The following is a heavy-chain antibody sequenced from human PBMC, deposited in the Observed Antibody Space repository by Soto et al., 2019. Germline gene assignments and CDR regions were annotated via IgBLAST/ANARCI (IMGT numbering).Heavy chain of an antibody. D-gene: IGHD6-6*01. CDR2: IYYSGTT. V-gene: IGHV4-39*01. Sequence: SETLSLTCSVSGGSISSGNYYWGWIRQPPGKGLEWIGGIYYSGTTYSNPSLKSRVTMSVDTSKNQFSLRLSSVTAADTAVYYCARYSCSSELNYYYGMDVWGQGTTVTVSS. J-gene: IGHJ6*02. CDR3: ARYSCSSELNYYYGMDV. CDR1: GGSISSGNYY.